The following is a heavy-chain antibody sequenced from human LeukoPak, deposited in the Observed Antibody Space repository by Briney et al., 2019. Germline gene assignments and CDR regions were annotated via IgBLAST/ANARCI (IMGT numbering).Heavy chain of an antibody. CDR3: AGAQQLVLDGWSDAFDI. CDR2: IYYSGST. Sequence: SQTLSLTCTVSGGSISSGDYYWSWIRQPPGKGLEWIGYIYYSGSTYYNPSLKSRVTISVDTSKNQFSLKLSSVTAADTAVYYCAGAQQLVLDGWSDAFDIWGQGTMVTVSS. D-gene: IGHD6-13*01. V-gene: IGHV4-30-4*08. CDR1: GGSISSGDYY. J-gene: IGHJ3*02.